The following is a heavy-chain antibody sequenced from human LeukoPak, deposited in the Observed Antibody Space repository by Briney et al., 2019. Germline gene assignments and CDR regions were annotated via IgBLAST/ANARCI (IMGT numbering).Heavy chain of an antibody. J-gene: IGHJ3*02. V-gene: IGHV3-23*01. CDR1: GFTFSSYA. Sequence: PGGSLRLSCAASGFTFSSYAMSCVRQAPGKGLEWVSGISGSGGTTYYPDSVKGRFTISRDNSKNTLYLQMNSLRAEDTAVYYCATATTVTNAFDIWGQGTMVTVSS. CDR3: ATATTVTNAFDI. CDR2: ISGSGGTT. D-gene: IGHD4-17*01.